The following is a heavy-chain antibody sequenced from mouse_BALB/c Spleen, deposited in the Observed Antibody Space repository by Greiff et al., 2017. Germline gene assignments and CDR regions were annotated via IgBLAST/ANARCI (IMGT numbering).Heavy chain of an antibody. J-gene: IGHJ3*01. CDR3: ARPSITTVVATPFAY. CDR1: GDSITSGY. CDR2: ISYSGST. Sequence: EVQRVESGPSLVKPSQTLSLTCSVTGDSITSGYWNWIRKFPGNKLEYMGYISYSGSTYYNPSLKSRISITRDTSKNQYYLQLNSVTTEDTATYYCARPSITTVVATPFAYWGQGTLVTVSA. D-gene: IGHD1-1*01. V-gene: IGHV3-8*02.